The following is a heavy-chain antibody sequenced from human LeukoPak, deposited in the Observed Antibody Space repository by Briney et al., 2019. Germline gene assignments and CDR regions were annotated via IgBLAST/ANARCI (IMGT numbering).Heavy chain of an antibody. CDR1: GGSISSGGYS. J-gene: IGHJ6*03. Sequence: SETLSLTCAVAGGSISSGGYSWSWIRQPPGKGLEWIGRIYTSGSTNYNPSLKSRVTMSVDTSKNQFSLKLSSVTAADTAVYYCARVDLYYYYMGVWGKGTTVTVSS. CDR2: IYTSGST. CDR3: ARVDLYYYYMGV. V-gene: IGHV4-61*02.